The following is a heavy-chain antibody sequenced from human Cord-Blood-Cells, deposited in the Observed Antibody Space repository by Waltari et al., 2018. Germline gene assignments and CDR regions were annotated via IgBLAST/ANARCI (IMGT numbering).Heavy chain of an antibody. CDR3: ARGRGERDDAFDI. Sequence: QVQLQQWGAGLLKPSETLSLTCAVYGGSFSGYYWSWIRQPPGKGLEWIGEINHRGSTNYNPSLTSRVTRSVDTSKNQFSLKLSSVTAADTAVYYCARGRGERDDAFDIWGQGTMVTVSS. CDR2: INHRGST. J-gene: IGHJ3*02. D-gene: IGHD1-26*01. V-gene: IGHV4-34*01. CDR1: GGSFSGYY.